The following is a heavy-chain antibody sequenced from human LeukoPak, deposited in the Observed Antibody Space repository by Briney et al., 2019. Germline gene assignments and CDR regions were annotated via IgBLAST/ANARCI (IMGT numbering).Heavy chain of an antibody. CDR1: GFTFSSYS. Sequence: GGSLRLSCAASGFTFSSYSMNWVRQAPGKGLEWVSSISSSSSYIYYADSVKGRFTISRDNAKNSLYLQMNSLRAEDTAVYYCAGVYYDSSGYYPNWFDPWGQGTLVAVSS. CDR3: AGVYYDSSGYYPNWFDP. D-gene: IGHD3-22*01. V-gene: IGHV3-21*01. CDR2: ISSSSSYI. J-gene: IGHJ5*02.